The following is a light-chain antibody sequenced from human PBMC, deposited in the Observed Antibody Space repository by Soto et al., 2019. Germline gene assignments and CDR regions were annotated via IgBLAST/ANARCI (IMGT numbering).Light chain of an antibody. V-gene: IGKV3-11*01. CDR1: QSVRSD. Sequence: DIVLTQSPATLSLSPGDRATRSCRASQSVRSDLAWYQQKPGQAPRLLIYEASIRATGIPARFSGSGSGTDFTLTISSLEPDDFAVYYCQHRSNWPPTFGGGTKVEIK. J-gene: IGKJ4*01. CDR3: QHRSNWPPT. CDR2: EAS.